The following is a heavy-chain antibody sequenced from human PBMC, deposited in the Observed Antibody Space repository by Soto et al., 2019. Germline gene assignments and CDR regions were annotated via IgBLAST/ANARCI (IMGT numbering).Heavy chain of an antibody. D-gene: IGHD3-3*01. CDR1: GFIFDDYA. CDR2: ISWNSGNI. J-gene: IGHJ6*01. CDR3: AKGNSRFLQWPLAF. Sequence: LRLSCAASGFIFDDYAMQWVRQAPGKGLEWVSGISWNSGNIGYADSVKGRFTISRDNAKNSLYLQMNSLRAEDTALYYCAKGNSRFLQWPLAFWGKGTSVTASS. V-gene: IGHV3-9*01.